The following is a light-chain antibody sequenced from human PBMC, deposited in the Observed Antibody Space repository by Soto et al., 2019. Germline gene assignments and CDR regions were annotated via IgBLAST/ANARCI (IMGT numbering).Light chain of an antibody. CDR3: LDYNTYSRT. V-gene: IGKV1-5*03. J-gene: IGKJ1*01. Sequence: IQMTQSPSTLSASVGDTVTITCRASESIYSWLAWYKQIPGKGPQLLIYKTSTLQGGVPSRFSGSGSGAQYTLTISSLQPDDTLTYYCLDYNTYSRTFGQGTRV. CDR2: KTS. CDR1: ESIYSW.